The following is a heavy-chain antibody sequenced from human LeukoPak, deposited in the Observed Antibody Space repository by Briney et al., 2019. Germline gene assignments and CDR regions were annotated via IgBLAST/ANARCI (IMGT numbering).Heavy chain of an antibody. CDR3: AREYGDKGVLDV. V-gene: IGHV1-18*04. J-gene: IGHJ6*04. Sequence: ASVKVSCKASGYTFTSYGISWVRQAPGQGLEWMGGISAYNGNTNSAQKLQGRVTITTDTSTSTAYMELRSLRSDDTAVYYCAREYGDKGVLDVWGKGTTVTVSS. CDR2: ISAYNGNT. D-gene: IGHD4-17*01. CDR1: GYTFTSYG.